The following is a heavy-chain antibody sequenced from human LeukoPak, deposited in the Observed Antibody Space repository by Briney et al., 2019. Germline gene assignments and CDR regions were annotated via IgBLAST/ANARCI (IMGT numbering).Heavy chain of an antibody. CDR1: GGSISSGDYY. V-gene: IGHV4-30-4*01. CDR2: IYYSGST. J-gene: IGHJ4*02. D-gene: IGHD6-19*01. CDR3: ARRLGIAVFDY. Sequence: SQTLSLTCTVSGGSISSGDYYWSWIRQPPGKGLEWIGYIYYSGSTYYNPSLRSRVTMSVDTSKNQFSLKMSSVTAADTAVYHCARRLGIAVFDYWGQGTLVTVSS.